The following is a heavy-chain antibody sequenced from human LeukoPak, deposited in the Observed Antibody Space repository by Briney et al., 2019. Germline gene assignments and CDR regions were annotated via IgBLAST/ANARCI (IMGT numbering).Heavy chain of an antibody. Sequence: SSETLSLTCAVYGGFDIYYWTIVRQPPGKGLEWIGETTFRGKTNYNPSLKGRVTISVDRTTQQFPLKLTSVTVADTAVYYCAGYGGDWYPDSWGQGTLVIVSS. V-gene: IGHV4-34*01. D-gene: IGHD2-21*02. CDR2: TTFRGKT. J-gene: IGHJ4*02. CDR1: GGFDIYY. CDR3: AGYGGDWYPDS.